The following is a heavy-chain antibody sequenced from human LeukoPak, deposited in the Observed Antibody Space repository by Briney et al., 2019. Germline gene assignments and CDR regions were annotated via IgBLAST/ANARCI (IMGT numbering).Heavy chain of an antibody. V-gene: IGHV3-30*03. CDR3: ARGWFGLDP. CDR2: ISFSGTTE. J-gene: IGHJ5*02. Sequence: GGSLRLSCAASGFTVSSNYMSWVRQAPGKGLEWVAYISFSGTTEDYADSLEGRFTISRDNSESKVYLQMSSLRSEDTAVYYCARGWFGLDPWGQGTQVIVSS. D-gene: IGHD3-10*01. CDR1: GFTVSSNY.